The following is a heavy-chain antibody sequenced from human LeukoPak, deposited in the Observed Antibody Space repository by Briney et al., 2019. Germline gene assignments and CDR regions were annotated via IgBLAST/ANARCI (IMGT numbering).Heavy chain of an antibody. D-gene: IGHD6-13*01. CDR2: IYPGDSDT. J-gene: IGHJ4*02. CDR3: ATSNQRVCSSWLPFDY. V-gene: IGHV5-51*01. CDR1: GSRFTSDW. Sequence: GPPRKTPSRGSGSRFTSDWIGWWRQTPEKGLEWMGIIYPGDSDTRYSPSFQGQFTISADKTISTAYLQWRSLKASDAAMYYCATSNQRVCSSWLPFDYWGQGTLVTVSS.